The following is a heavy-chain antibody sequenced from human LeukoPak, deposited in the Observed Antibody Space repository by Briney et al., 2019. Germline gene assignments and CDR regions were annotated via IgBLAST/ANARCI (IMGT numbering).Heavy chain of an antibody. D-gene: IGHD1-26*01. CDR1: GFTFSSYW. J-gene: IGHJ4*02. CDR3: AKVVGATPDY. Sequence: GGSLRLSCAASGFTFSSYWMHWVRQAPGKGLVWVSRINSDGSGTSYADSVKGRFTISRDNSKNTLYLQMNSLRAEDTAVYYCAKVVGATPDYWGQGTLVTVSS. V-gene: IGHV3-74*01. CDR2: INSDGSGT.